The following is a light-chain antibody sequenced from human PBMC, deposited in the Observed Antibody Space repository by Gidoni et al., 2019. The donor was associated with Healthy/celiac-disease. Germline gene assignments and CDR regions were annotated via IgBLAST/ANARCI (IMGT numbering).Light chain of an antibody. Sequence: QSALTQPASVSGSPGQPTPISRTGTSSAVGGYNYVSWYQQHPGKAPKLMIYDVSNRPSGVSNRFSGSKSGNTASLTISGLQAEDEADYYCSSYTSSSTLDVVFGGGTKLTVL. CDR3: SSYTSSSTLDVV. CDR1: SSAVGGYNY. J-gene: IGLJ2*01. CDR2: DVS. V-gene: IGLV2-14*01.